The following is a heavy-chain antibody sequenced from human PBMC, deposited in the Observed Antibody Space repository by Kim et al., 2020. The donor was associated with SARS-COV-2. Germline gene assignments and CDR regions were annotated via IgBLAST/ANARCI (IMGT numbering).Heavy chain of an antibody. D-gene: IGHD4-17*01. Sequence: KYGQKVQGRVSMTTDTSTNTAYMELWSLRSDDTAMYYCARGDYGDVSFDYWGQGTLVTVSS. J-gene: IGHJ4*02. CDR3: ARGDYGDVSFDY. V-gene: IGHV1-18*01.